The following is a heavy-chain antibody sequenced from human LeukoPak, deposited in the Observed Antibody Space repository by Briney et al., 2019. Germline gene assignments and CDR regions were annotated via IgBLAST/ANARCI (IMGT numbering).Heavy chain of an antibody. J-gene: IGHJ5*02. V-gene: IGHV3-23*01. CDR3: AKSPMYYYGSGSYSTGNWFDP. CDR2: ISGSGGST. CDR1: GFTFSSYA. Sequence: GRYLRLSCAASGFTFSSYAMSWVRQAPGKGLEWDSAISGSGGSTYYADSVKGRFTISRDNSKNTLYLQMNSLRAEDTAVYYCAKSPMYYYGSGSYSTGNWFDPWGQGTLVTVSS. D-gene: IGHD3-10*01.